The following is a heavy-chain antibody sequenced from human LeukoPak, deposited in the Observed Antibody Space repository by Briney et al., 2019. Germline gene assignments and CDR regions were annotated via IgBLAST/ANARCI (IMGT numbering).Heavy chain of an antibody. CDR1: GFTFSSYA. CDR3: ARDYSGSPDYYFDY. D-gene: IGHD6-19*01. V-gene: IGHV3-30-3*01. Sequence: PGGSLRLSCAASGFTFSSYAMHWVRQAPGKGLEWVAVTSYDGSNKHYVDSVKGRFTISRDNSKNTVYLEMNNLRAEDTAVYYCARDYSGSPDYYFDYWGQGTLVTVSS. J-gene: IGHJ4*02. CDR2: TSYDGSNK.